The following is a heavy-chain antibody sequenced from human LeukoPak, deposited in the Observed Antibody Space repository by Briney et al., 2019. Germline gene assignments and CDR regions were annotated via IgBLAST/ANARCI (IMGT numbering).Heavy chain of an antibody. J-gene: IGHJ4*02. V-gene: IGHV3-21*01. Sequence: GGSLRLSCAASAFTFSSYSMNWVRQAPGKGLEWVSSISSSSSYIYYADSVKGRFTISRDNAKNSLYLQMNSLRAEDTAVYYCARAYYGSGSTPGYWGQGTLVTVSS. CDR3: ARAYYGSGSTPGY. D-gene: IGHD3-10*01. CDR1: AFTFSSYS. CDR2: ISSSSSYI.